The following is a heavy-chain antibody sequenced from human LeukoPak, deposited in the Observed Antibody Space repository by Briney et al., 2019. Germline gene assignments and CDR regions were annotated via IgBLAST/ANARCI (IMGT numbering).Heavy chain of an antibody. CDR1: GFNFSSYN. CDR3: AKDVIRGYSYGALDY. Sequence: QTGGSLRLSCAASGFNFSSYNMHWVRQAPGKGLEWVAVISYDGSNKYYADSVKGRFTISRDNSKNTLYLQMNSLRAEDTAVYYCAKDVIRGYSYGALDYWGQGTLVTVSS. D-gene: IGHD5-18*01. CDR2: ISYDGSNK. J-gene: IGHJ4*02. V-gene: IGHV3-30*18.